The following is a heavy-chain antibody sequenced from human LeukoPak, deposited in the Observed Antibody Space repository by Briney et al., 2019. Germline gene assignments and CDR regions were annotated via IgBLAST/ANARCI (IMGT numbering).Heavy chain of an antibody. CDR2: ISAYNGNT. J-gene: IGHJ6*03. Sequence: ASVKVSCKASGYTFTSYGISWVRQAPGQGLEWMGWISAYNGNTNYAQRLQGRVTMTIDTSTSTAYMELRSLRSDDTAVYYCARVSSGYGSGSFYYYYYMDAWGKGTTVTVSS. V-gene: IGHV1-18*01. CDR3: ARVSSGYGSGSFYYYYYMDA. D-gene: IGHD3-10*01. CDR1: GYTFTSYG.